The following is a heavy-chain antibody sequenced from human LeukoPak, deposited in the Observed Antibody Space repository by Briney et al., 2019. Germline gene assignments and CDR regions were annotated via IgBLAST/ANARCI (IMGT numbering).Heavy chain of an antibody. CDR3: ARVTYYDYVWGSYRPYYFDY. V-gene: IGHV4-34*01. CDR2: INHSGST. CDR1: GGSFSGYY. Sequence: SETLSLTCAVYGGSFSGYYWRWIRQPPGKGLEWIGEINHSGSTNYNPSLKSRVTISVDTSKNQFSLKLSSVTAADTAVYYCARVTYYDYVWGSYRPYYFDYWGQGTLVTVSS. J-gene: IGHJ4*02. D-gene: IGHD3-16*02.